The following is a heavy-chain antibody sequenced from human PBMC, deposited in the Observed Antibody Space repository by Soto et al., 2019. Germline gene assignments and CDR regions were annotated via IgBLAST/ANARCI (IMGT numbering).Heavy chain of an antibody. Sequence: PGGSLRLSCAASGFTFSSYAMSWVRQAPGKGLEWVSAISGSGGSTYYADSVKGRFTISRDNSKSTLYLQMNGLRAEDTAVYYCAANYYGSGSYYSGPQYFDYWGQGTLVTVSS. J-gene: IGHJ4*02. CDR1: GFTFSSYA. D-gene: IGHD3-10*01. CDR3: AANYYGSGSYYSGPQYFDY. CDR2: ISGSGGST. V-gene: IGHV3-23*01.